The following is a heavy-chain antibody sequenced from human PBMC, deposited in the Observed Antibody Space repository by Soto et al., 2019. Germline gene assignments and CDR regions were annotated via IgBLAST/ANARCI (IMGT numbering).Heavy chain of an antibody. J-gene: IGHJ4*02. CDR3: ARGPLTMIRGFIHRTFDY. Sequence: QVQLVQSGGEVKNPGASVKVSCKTSGYTFSNYDISWVRQAPGQGLEWMGWISAYNGNTNYAQKFQGRVTMTTDTSTSTAYMELRSLRSDDTAVYYCARGPLTMIRGFIHRTFDYWGQGTLVTVSS. CDR1: GYTFSNYD. V-gene: IGHV1-18*01. CDR2: ISAYNGNT. D-gene: IGHD3-10*01.